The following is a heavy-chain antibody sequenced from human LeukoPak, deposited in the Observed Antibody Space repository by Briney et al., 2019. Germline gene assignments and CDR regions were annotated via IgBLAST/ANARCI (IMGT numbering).Heavy chain of an antibody. CDR1: GYTFTDYY. J-gene: IGHJ4*02. V-gene: IGHV1-2*02. Sequence: ASVKVSCKASGYTFTDYYLHWVRQAPGQGLEWMGWINPNSGGTNYAQKFQGRVTMTRDTSISTAYMELSRLRSDDTAVYYCARDSPYYYDSSGYSGTFNYWGQGTLVTVSS. CDR2: INPNSGGT. CDR3: ARDSPYYYDSSGYSGTFNY. D-gene: IGHD3-22*01.